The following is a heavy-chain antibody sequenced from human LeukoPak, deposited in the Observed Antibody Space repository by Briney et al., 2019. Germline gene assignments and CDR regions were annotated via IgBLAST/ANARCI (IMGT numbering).Heavy chain of an antibody. V-gene: IGHV4-59*11. CDR1: DASFNTHY. J-gene: IGHJ3*02. D-gene: IGHD6-13*01. Sequence: SETLSLTCTVSDASFNTHYWTWIRQPPGKGLEWIGYISYGGSTNYNPSLKSRVAISVDTSKNQFFLRLTSLTAADTAVYYCAREAKAAAADAFDIWGQGTMVTVSS. CDR3: AREAKAAAADAFDI. CDR2: ISYGGST.